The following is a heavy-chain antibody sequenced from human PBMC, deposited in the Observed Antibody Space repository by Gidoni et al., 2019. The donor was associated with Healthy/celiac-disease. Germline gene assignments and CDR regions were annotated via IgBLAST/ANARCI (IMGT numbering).Heavy chain of an antibody. CDR2: ISSSGSTI. Sequence: QVQLVESGGGLVKPGGSLRLSGAASGFTFSDYYMSWIRQAPGKGLEWVSYISSSGSTIYYADSVKGRFTIARDNAKNSLYLQMNSLRAEDTAVYYCARDRAVVVPAAIRRSQRLDYWGQGTLVTVSS. V-gene: IGHV3-11*01. CDR3: ARDRAVVVPAAIRRSQRLDY. CDR1: GFTFSDYY. J-gene: IGHJ4*02. D-gene: IGHD2-2*01.